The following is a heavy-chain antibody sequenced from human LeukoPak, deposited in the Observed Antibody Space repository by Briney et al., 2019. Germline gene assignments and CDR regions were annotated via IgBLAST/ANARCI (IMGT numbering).Heavy chain of an antibody. Sequence: GGSLRLSCAASGFTFSVAWMSWVRQAPGEGLEWVSSISSSSSYIYYADSVKGRFTISRDNAKNSLYLQMNSLRAEDTAVYYCATPRGGATTPRFDYWGQGTLVTVSS. CDR1: GFTFSVAW. V-gene: IGHV3-21*01. CDR2: ISSSSSYI. CDR3: ATPRGGATTPRFDY. D-gene: IGHD1-26*01. J-gene: IGHJ4*02.